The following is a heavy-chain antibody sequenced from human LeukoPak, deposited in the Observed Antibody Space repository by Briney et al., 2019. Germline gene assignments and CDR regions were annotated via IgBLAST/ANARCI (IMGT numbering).Heavy chain of an antibody. CDR2: ISGSGGST. CDR3: AKESSIAVAGLPGFDY. CDR1: GFTFGSFA. V-gene: IGHV3-23*01. J-gene: IGHJ4*02. D-gene: IGHD6-19*01. Sequence: GGSLRLSCAASGFTFGSFAMSWVRQAPGKGLEWVSAISGSGGSTYYADSVKGRFTISRDNSKNTLYLQMNSLRADDTAVYYCAKESSIAVAGLPGFDYWGQGTLVTVSS.